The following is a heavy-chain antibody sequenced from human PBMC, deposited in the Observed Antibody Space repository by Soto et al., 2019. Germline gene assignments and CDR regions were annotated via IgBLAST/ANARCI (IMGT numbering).Heavy chain of an antibody. CDR1: GFTFSNYW. D-gene: IGHD3-16*02. CDR3: ARGEFPTWGSYPLDY. J-gene: IGHJ4*02. Sequence: EVQLVESGGGLVLPWGSLRLSCAASGFTFSNYWMSLVRQAPGKGLEWVANIKQDGTEEHYVDYVKGRFTISRDKAKNSLYLQMNSLRAEDTAVYYSARGEFPTWGSYPLDYWGQGTLVTVSS. CDR2: IKQDGTEE. V-gene: IGHV3-7*04.